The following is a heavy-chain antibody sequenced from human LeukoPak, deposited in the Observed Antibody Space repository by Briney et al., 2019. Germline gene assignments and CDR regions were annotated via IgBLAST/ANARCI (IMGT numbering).Heavy chain of an antibody. Sequence: PRASVKVSCKASGYTVTSYYMHWVRQAPGQGLEWMGILNPSGGSTSYAQKFQGRATLTRATSTSTVYMELSSLRSEDTAVYYCARDAGYCSGGSCYSDYWGQGTLVTVSS. J-gene: IGHJ4*02. D-gene: IGHD2-15*01. CDR2: LNPSGGST. CDR3: ARDAGYCSGGSCYSDY. CDR1: GYTVTSYY. V-gene: IGHV1-46*01.